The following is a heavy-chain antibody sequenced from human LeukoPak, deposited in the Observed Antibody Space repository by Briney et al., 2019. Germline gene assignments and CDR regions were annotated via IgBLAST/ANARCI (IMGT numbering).Heavy chain of an antibody. CDR3: ARAQRYSSSWYRVVGGDY. CDR2: INPNSGGT. CDR1: GYTFTGYY. D-gene: IGHD6-13*01. J-gene: IGHJ4*02. Sequence: ASVKVSCKASGYTFTGYYMHWVRQAPGQGLEWMGWINPNSGGTNYAQKFQGRVTMTRDTSISTAYMELSRLRSDDTAVYYCARAQRYSSSWYRVVGGDYWGQGTLVTVSS. V-gene: IGHV1-2*02.